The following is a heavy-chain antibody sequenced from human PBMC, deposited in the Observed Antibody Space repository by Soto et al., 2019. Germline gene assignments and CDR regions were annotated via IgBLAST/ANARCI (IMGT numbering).Heavy chain of an antibody. CDR2: INHSGST. Sequence: QVQLQQWGAGLLKPSETLSLTCAVYGGSFSGYYWSWIRQPPGKGLEWIGEINHSGSTNYNPSLKSRVTISVDTSKNQFSLKLSSVTAADTAVYYCARGRGYSSGWYPWGQGTLVTVSS. J-gene: IGHJ5*02. CDR1: GGSFSGYY. D-gene: IGHD6-19*01. CDR3: ARGRGYSSGWYP. V-gene: IGHV4-34*01.